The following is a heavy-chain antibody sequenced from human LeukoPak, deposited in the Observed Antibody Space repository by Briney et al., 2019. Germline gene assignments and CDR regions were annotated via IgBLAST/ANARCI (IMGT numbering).Heavy chain of an antibody. Sequence: SETLSLTCTVSGDSISSSSYYWGWIRQPPGKGLEWIGSIFHSGSTYYNPSLKRRVTISVDTSKNQFSLKLTSVTAADTAVYYCARSWFSTGPADYWGQGTLVTVSS. CDR3: ARSWFSTGPADY. J-gene: IGHJ4*02. CDR2: IFHSGST. V-gene: IGHV4-39*01. CDR1: GDSISSSSYY. D-gene: IGHD6-13*01.